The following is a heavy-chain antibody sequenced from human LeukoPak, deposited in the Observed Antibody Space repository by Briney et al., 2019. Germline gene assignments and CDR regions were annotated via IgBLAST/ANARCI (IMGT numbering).Heavy chain of an antibody. J-gene: IGHJ4*02. Sequence: GGSLRLSCAASGFTFSSYWMAWVRQAPGKGLEWVANIKQDGSEKYYVESVKGRLTISRDNAKNSLYLQMNRLRAEDTDVYYCARDLSWTAMDYWGQGTLVTVSS. CDR1: GFTFSSYW. CDR3: ARDLSWTAMDY. CDR2: IKQDGSEK. V-gene: IGHV3-7*01. D-gene: IGHD5-18*01.